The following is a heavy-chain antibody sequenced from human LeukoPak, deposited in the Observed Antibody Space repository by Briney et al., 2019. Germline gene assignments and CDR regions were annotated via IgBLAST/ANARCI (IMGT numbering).Heavy chain of an antibody. CDR3: ARGGRLLWFGELLSPIIFDY. D-gene: IGHD3-10*01. Sequence: SGGSLRLSCAASGFTFSSYAMHWVRQAPEKGLEYVSAISSNGGSTYYANSVKGRFTISRDNSKNTLYLQMGSLRAEDMAVYYCARGGRLLWFGELLSPIIFDYWGQGTLVTVSS. J-gene: IGHJ4*02. CDR1: GFTFSSYA. CDR2: ISSNGGST. V-gene: IGHV3-64*01.